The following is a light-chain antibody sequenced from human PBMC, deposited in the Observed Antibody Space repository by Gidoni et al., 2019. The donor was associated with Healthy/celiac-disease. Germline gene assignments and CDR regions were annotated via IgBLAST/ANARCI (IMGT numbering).Light chain of an antibody. CDR2: DAS. J-gene: IGKJ5*01. V-gene: IGKV1-13*02. Sequence: ASQLTESPSSLSASVGDRVTITCRASQGISSALAWYQQKPGKAPKLLIYDASSLESGVPSRFSGSGSGTDFTLTISSLQPEDFATYYCQQFNSYPITFXQXTRLEIK. CDR1: QGISSA. CDR3: QQFNSYPIT.